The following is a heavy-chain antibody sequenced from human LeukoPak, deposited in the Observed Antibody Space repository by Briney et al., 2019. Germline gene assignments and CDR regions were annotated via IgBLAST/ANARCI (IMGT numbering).Heavy chain of an antibody. CDR1: GFTFSDYN. CDR2: ISNSGSAI. J-gene: IGHJ4*02. Sequence: GGSLRLSCAASGFTFSDYNMNWVRQAPGKGLEWLSYISNSGSAIHYADSEKGRFTLSRHSAKNSLYLKKNSLRDEDTAVYYCVRTYSGYDWGFDYWGQGTLVTVSS. V-gene: IGHV3-48*02. CDR3: VRTYSGYDWGFDY. D-gene: IGHD5-12*01.